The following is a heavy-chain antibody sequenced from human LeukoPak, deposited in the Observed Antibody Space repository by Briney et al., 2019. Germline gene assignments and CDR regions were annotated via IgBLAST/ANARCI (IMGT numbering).Heavy chain of an antibody. D-gene: IGHD6-13*01. V-gene: IGHV3-30*02. J-gene: IGHJ4*02. Sequence: GGSLRLSCAASGFTLSSYGMHWVRQAPGKGLEWVALIRYDGSNKQHADSVKGRFTISGDNSKNTLYLQMNSLRAEDTALYYCAKDKSLYSNSWYYFDYWGQGTLVTVSS. CDR1: GFTLSSYG. CDR3: AKDKSLYSNSWYYFDY. CDR2: IRYDGSNK.